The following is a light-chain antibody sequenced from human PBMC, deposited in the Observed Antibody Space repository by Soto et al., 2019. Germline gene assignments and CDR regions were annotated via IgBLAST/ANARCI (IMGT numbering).Light chain of an antibody. CDR2: TNN. Sequence: QAVVTQPPSASGTPGQRVTISCSGSISNIGGNTVNWYQQLPGTAPKLLMYTNNQRPSGVPDRFSGSKSGTSASLAISGLQSEDEADYYCAAWDDSLNGVVFGGGTSSPS. J-gene: IGLJ2*01. CDR1: ISNIGGNT. V-gene: IGLV1-44*01. CDR3: AAWDDSLNGVV.